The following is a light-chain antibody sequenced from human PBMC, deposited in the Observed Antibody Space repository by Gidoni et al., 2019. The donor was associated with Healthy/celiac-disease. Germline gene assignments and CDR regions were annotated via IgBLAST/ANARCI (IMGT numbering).Light chain of an antibody. V-gene: IGKV3-11*01. J-gene: IGKJ4*01. CDR2: DAS. CDR3: QQRSNWPLT. Sequence: EIVLTQFQATLPLSPGERAPLSCRASLSCSSYLAWYQQKPGQAPRLLIYDASHRATGIPARFSGSGSGTDFTLTISSLEPEDFAVYYCQQRSNWPLTFGGGTKVEIK. CDR1: LSCSSY.